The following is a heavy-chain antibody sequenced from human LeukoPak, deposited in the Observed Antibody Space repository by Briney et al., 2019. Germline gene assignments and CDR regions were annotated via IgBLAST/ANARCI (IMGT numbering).Heavy chain of an antibody. Sequence: ASVKVSCKASGGTFSSYAISWVRQAPGQGLEWMGGIIPIFGTANYAQKFQGRVTITADESTSTAYMELSSLRSEDTAVYYCASSDSSSWSRTLDYWGQGTLVTVSS. CDR3: ASSDSSSWSRTLDY. J-gene: IGHJ4*02. V-gene: IGHV1-69*13. CDR1: GGTFSSYA. D-gene: IGHD6-13*01. CDR2: IIPIFGTA.